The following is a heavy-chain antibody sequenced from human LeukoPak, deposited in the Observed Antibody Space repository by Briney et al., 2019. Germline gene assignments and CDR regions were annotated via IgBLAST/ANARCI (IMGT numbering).Heavy chain of an antibody. CDR3: ARSCSGGSCYGNYYHGMDV. CDR2: ISPSGTYT. D-gene: IGHD2-15*01. CDR1: GFTFSDYY. J-gene: IGHJ6*02. Sequence: GGSLRLSCAASGFTFSDYYMSWIRQAPGKGLEWVSYISPSGTYTNYAGSVKGRFTISRDNAKNSLYLQMNSLRAEDTAVYYCARSCSGGSCYGNYYHGMDVWGQGTTVIVSS. V-gene: IGHV3-11*03.